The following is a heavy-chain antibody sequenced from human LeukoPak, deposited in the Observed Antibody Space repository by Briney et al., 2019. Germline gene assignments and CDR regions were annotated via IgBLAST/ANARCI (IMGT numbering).Heavy chain of an antibody. CDR1: GFTFSSYA. CDR2: ISYDGSNK. D-gene: IGHD2-8*01. V-gene: IGHV3-30*04. J-gene: IGHJ4*02. Sequence: GGSLRLSCAASGFTFSSYAMHWVRQVPGKGLEWVAVISYDGSNKYYADSVKGRFTISRDNSKNTLHLQMNSLRAEDSAVFYCARGAVGTIPFDYWGQGTLVTVSS. CDR3: ARGAVGTIPFDY.